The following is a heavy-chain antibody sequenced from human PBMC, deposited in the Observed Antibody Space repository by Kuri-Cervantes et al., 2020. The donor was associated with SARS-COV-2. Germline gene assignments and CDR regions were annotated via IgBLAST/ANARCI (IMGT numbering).Heavy chain of an antibody. Sequence: SVKVSCKASGGTFSSYAISWVRQAPGQGLEWMGGIIPIFGTANYAQKFQGRVTMTEDTSTDTDYMELSSLRSEDTAVYYFATGTKVTTGVYYYYYMDVWGKGTTVTVSS. CDR1: GGTFSSYA. J-gene: IGHJ6*03. CDR2: IIPIFGTA. CDR3: ATGTKVTTGVYYYYYMDV. D-gene: IGHD4-17*01. V-gene: IGHV1-69*06.